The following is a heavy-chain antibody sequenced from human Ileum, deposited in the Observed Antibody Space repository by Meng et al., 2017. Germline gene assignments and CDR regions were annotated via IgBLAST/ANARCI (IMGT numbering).Heavy chain of an antibody. CDR2: IHYSGSR. Sequence: PRLESSPGLVRPSGTLSLTCQVSGGSGSIASYYWSWIRQPPGKGLEWIGLIHYSGSRNYNPSLKSRVTMSVDTSKNQVSLRLTSVAAADTAVYYCARFYGSGTFEVHDYWGQGTLVTVSS. CDR1: GGSGSIASYY. J-gene: IGHJ4*02. D-gene: IGHD3-10*01. CDR3: ARFYGSGTFEVHDY. V-gene: IGHV4-61*01.